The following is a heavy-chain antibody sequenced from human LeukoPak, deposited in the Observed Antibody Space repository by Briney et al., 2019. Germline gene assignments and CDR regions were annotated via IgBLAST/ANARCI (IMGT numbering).Heavy chain of an antibody. D-gene: IGHD3-22*01. V-gene: IGHV4-59*01. CDR3: ARGSDYYDSSGWPYYFDY. J-gene: IGHJ4*02. CDR1: GGSISSYY. Sequence: SETLSLTCTVSGGSISSYYWSWIRQPPGKGLEWIGYIYYSGSTNYNPSLKSRVTISVATSKNQFSLKLSSVTVADTAVYYCARGSDYYDSSGWPYYFDYWGQGTLVTVSS. CDR2: IYYSGST.